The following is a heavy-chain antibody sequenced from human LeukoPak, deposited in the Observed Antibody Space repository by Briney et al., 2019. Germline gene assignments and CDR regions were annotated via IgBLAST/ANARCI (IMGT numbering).Heavy chain of an antibody. J-gene: IGHJ4*02. V-gene: IGHV4-4*07. CDR2: IYTSGST. CDR3: ARERATAGDPTADY. CDR1: GGSISSYY. D-gene: IGHD2-21*02. Sequence: SETLSLTCTVSGGSISSYYWSWIRQPAGKGLEWIGRIYTSGSTNYNPSLKSRVTMSVDTSKNQFSLKLSSVTAADTAVYYCARERATAGDPTADYWGQGTLVTVSS.